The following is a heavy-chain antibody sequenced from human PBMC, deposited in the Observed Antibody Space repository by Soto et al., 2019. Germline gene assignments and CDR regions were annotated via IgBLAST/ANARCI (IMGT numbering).Heavy chain of an antibody. CDR1: GFTFSSYG. V-gene: IGHV3-33*01. CDR2: IWYDGSNK. Sequence: GGSLRLSCAASGFTFSSYGMHWVRQAPGKGLEWVAVIWYDGSNKYYADSVKGRFTISRDNSKNTLYLQMNSLRAEDTAVYYCAREVEVATITGDSTPMDVWGKGTTVTVSS. J-gene: IGHJ6*04. CDR3: AREVEVATITGDSTPMDV. D-gene: IGHD5-12*01.